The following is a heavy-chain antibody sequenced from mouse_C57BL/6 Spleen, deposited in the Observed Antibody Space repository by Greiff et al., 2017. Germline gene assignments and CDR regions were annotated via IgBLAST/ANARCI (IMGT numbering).Heavy chain of an antibody. Sequence: LVESGAELVKPGASVKLSCTASGFNINDYYMPWVQQRPEQGLEWIGRIDPEDGETKYAPKFQGKATMTADTSSNTAYLQLSSLTSEDTAVYYCARDYYGSRFLFDYWGQGTTLTVSS. V-gene: IGHV14-2*01. CDR1: GFNINDYY. D-gene: IGHD1-1*01. J-gene: IGHJ2*01. CDR2: IDPEDGET. CDR3: ARDYYGSRFLFDY.